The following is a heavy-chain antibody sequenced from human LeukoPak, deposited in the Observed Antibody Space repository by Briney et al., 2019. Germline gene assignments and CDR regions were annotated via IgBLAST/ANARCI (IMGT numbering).Heavy chain of an antibody. J-gene: IGHJ3*02. Sequence: ASVTVSCKASGGTFSSYAISWVRQAPGQGLAWMGGIIPIFGTANYAQKFQGRVTMTTDESTSTAYMELSSLRSEDTAVYYCATQYSYGYRGAFDIWGQGTMVTVSS. CDR3: ATQYSYGYRGAFDI. V-gene: IGHV1-69*05. D-gene: IGHD5-18*01. CDR1: GGTFSSYA. CDR2: IIPIFGTA.